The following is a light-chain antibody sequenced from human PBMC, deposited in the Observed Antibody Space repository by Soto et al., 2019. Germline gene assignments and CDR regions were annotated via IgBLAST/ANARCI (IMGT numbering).Light chain of an antibody. Sequence: AIQLTQSPSSLSASVGDRVTITCRASQGISSAFAWYQQKPGKVPKLLSYDVFSLQSGVPSRFSGSGSGTDFTLTISSLQPEDFETDYYQQFETYPLTFGQGTLLEVK. CDR1: QGISSA. J-gene: IGKJ5*01. V-gene: IGKV1-13*02. CDR3: QQFETYPLT. CDR2: DVF.